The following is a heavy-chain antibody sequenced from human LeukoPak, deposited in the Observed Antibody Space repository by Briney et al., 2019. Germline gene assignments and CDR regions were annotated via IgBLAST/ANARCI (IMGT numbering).Heavy chain of an antibody. Sequence: ASVKVSCKASGGTFSSYAISWVRQAPGQGLEWMGGIIPIFGTANYAQKFQGRVTITADESTCTAYMELSSLRSEDTAVYYCASQTPWDTAMVEVVDYWGQGTLVTVSS. CDR2: IIPIFGTA. D-gene: IGHD5-18*01. CDR1: GGTFSSYA. CDR3: ASQTPWDTAMVEVVDY. J-gene: IGHJ4*02. V-gene: IGHV1-69*13.